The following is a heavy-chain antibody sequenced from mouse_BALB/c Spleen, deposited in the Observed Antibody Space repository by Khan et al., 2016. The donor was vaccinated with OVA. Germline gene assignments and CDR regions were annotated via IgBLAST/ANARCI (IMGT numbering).Heavy chain of an antibody. Sequence: QVQLKQSGPELKKPGETVKISCKASGYSFTNYGMNWVKQSPGKALKWMGWINTYTGEPTYAAEFKGRFAFSLETSANTAYLQINILKNEDTATYYCARPPYFSFTLDYWGQGTSVTVSS. CDR3: ARPPYFSFTLDY. V-gene: IGHV9-3-1*01. CDR1: GYSFTNYG. J-gene: IGHJ4*01. D-gene: IGHD2-10*01. CDR2: INTYTGEP.